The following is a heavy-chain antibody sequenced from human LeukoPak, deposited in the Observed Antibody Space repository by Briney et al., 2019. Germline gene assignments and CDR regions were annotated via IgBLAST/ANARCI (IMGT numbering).Heavy chain of an antibody. CDR3: ARGSYYHPEY. Sequence: GASVRVSCKASGYTFNGYFMHWVGQAPGQGLEWMGWINPNSGGTNYAQKFQGSVTMTRDTSISTVYVELSRLRSDDTAVYYCARGSYYHPEYWGQGTLVTVSS. CDR1: GYTFNGYF. V-gene: IGHV1-2*02. J-gene: IGHJ4*02. D-gene: IGHD1-26*01. CDR2: INPNSGGT.